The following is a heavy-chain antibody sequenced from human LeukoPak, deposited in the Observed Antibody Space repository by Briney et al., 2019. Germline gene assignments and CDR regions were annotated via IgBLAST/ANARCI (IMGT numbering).Heavy chain of an antibody. CDR1: GFTFSSYS. D-gene: IGHD2-2*01. CDR2: IKEDGSDK. CDR3: ARYCSSTSCIDY. J-gene: IGHJ4*02. Sequence: GGSLRLSCVASGFTFSSYSMTWVRQAPGKGPEWVANIKEDGSDKYYVESMKGRFTVSRDNAKNSLYLQMNSLRAEDTAVYYCARYCSSTSCIDYWGQGTLVTVSS. V-gene: IGHV3-7*01.